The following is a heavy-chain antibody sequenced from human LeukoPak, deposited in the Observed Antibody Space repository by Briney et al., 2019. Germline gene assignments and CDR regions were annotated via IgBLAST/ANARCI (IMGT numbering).Heavy chain of an antibody. CDR1: GFTFSSYS. V-gene: IGHV3-21*01. D-gene: IGHD6-13*01. J-gene: IGHJ4*02. Sequence: GGSLRLSCAASGFTFSSYSFNWVRQVPGKGLEWVSSITTTFYTYYTDSVKGRFTISRDNAKNSLYLQMISLRAEDTAVYYCARMRANWYEDYWGQGTLVTVSS. CDR2: ITTTFYT. CDR3: ARMRANWYEDY.